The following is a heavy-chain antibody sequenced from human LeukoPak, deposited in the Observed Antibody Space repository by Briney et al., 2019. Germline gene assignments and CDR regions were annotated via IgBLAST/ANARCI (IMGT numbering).Heavy chain of an antibody. V-gene: IGHV3-7*01. Sequence: GGSLRLSCAASGSTFSDSWMSWVRQAPGKGLEWVANMNQDGSVKDYVDSVKGRFTISRDNARNSLYLQMSSLRAEDTAVYYCATYTHYVAVDVWGQGTTVTVSS. D-gene: IGHD3-16*01. CDR2: MNQDGSVK. CDR1: GSTFSDSW. CDR3: ATYTHYVAVDV. J-gene: IGHJ6*02.